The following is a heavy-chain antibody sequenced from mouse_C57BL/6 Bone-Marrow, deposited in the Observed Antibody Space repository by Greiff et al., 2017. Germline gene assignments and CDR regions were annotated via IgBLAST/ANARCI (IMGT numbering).Heavy chain of an antibody. CDR3: ARPGFAWFAY. CDR1: GFTFSSYG. J-gene: IGHJ3*01. Sequence: EVKLVESGGDLVKPGGSLKLSCAASGFTFSSYGMSWVRQTPDKRLEWVATISSGGSYTYYPDSVKGRFTISRDNAKNTLYLQMSSLKSEDTAMYCCARPGFAWFAYWGQGTLVTVSA. CDR2: ISSGGSYT. V-gene: IGHV5-6*01.